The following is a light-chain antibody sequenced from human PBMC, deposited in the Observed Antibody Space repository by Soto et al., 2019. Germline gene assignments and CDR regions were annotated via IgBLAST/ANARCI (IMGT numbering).Light chain of an antibody. CDR3: QQYGSSPPYT. V-gene: IGKV3-20*01. Sequence: IVLTQSPATLSLSPGEISTLSCRSSQTVGSYLAWFRQTPGQAPRLLIYDTSIRATGIPDRFSGSGSGTDFTLTISRLEPEDFAVYYCQQYGSSPPYTFGQGTKVAIK. CDR2: DTS. J-gene: IGKJ2*01. CDR1: QTVGSY.